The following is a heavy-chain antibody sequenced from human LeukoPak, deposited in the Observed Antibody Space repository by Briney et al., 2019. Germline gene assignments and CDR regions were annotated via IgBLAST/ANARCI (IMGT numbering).Heavy chain of an antibody. J-gene: IGHJ6*02. CDR3: ARTDSSSWSRGDYYYGMDV. D-gene: IGHD6-13*01. Sequence: GGSLRLSCAASGFTFSSYWMSWVRQAPGKGLEWVANIKQDGSEKYYVDSVKGRFTISRDNAKNSLYLQMNSLRAEDTAVYYCARTDSSSWSRGDYYYGMDVWGQGTTVTVSS. V-gene: IGHV3-7*01. CDR2: IKQDGSEK. CDR1: GFTFSSYW.